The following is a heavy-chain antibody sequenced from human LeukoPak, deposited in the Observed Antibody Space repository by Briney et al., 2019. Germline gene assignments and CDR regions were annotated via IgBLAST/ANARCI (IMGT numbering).Heavy chain of an antibody. CDR3: ARSLLVASLDAFDI. V-gene: IGHV3-48*01. D-gene: IGHD2-15*01. CDR1: GFTFSSYS. CDR2: ISSSSSII. J-gene: IGHJ3*02. Sequence: PGGSLRLSCAASGFTFSSYSMNWVRQAPGKGLEWVSYISSSSSIIYYADSVKGRFTISRDNAKNSLYLQMNSLRAEDTAVYYCARSLLVASLDAFDIWGQGTMVTVSS.